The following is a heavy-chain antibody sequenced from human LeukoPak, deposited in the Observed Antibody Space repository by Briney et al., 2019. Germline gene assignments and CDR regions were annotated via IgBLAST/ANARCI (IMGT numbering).Heavy chain of an antibody. CDR2: ISYDGSNK. CDR1: GFTLSSYA. Sequence: QPGRSLRLSCAASGFTLSSYAMHWVRQAPGKGLEWVAVISYDGSNKYYADSVKGRFTISRDNSKNTLYLQMNSLRAEDTAVYYCATNTAMVTNRFDYWGQGTLVTVSS. CDR3: ATNTAMVTNRFDY. J-gene: IGHJ4*02. D-gene: IGHD5-18*01. V-gene: IGHV3-30-3*01.